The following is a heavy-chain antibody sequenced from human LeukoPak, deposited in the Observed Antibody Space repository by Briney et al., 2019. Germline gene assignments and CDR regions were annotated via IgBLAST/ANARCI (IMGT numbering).Heavy chain of an antibody. CDR3: ARSSPNFWSGYYTDYYNYYMDV. CDR1: GGSISSYY. CDR2: IYYSGST. Sequence: SSETLSLTCTVSGGSISSYYWSWIRQPPGKGLEWIGYIYYSGSTNYNPSLKSRVTISVDTSKNQFSLKLSSVTAADTAVYYCARSSPNFWSGYYTDYYNYYMDVWGKGTTVTVSS. J-gene: IGHJ6*03. D-gene: IGHD3-3*01. V-gene: IGHV4-59*01.